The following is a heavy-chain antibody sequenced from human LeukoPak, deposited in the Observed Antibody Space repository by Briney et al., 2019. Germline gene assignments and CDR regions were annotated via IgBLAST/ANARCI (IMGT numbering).Heavy chain of an antibody. J-gene: IGHJ4*02. Sequence: ASVKVSCKASGGTFSSYAISWVRQAPGQGLEWMRGIIPIFGTANYAQKFQGRVTITADKSTSTAYMELSSLRSEDTAVYYCAREAYSGYDTVSDYWGQGTLVTVSS. V-gene: IGHV1-69*06. CDR3: AREAYSGYDTVSDY. D-gene: IGHD5-12*01. CDR2: IIPIFGTA. CDR1: GGTFSSYA.